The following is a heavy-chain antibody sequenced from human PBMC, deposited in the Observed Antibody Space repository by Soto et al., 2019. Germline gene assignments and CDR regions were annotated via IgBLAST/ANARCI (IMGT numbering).Heavy chain of an antibody. CDR1: GGTFSSYT. V-gene: IGHV1-69*02. Sequence: QVQLVQSGAEVKKPGSSVKVSCKASGGTFSSYTISWVRQAPGQGLEWMGRIIPILGIANYAQKFQGRVTITADKSTSTAYMELSSLRSEDTAVYYCARLRTRGYSYVLDYWGQGTLVTVSS. CDR2: IIPILGIA. D-gene: IGHD5-18*01. CDR3: ARLRTRGYSYVLDY. J-gene: IGHJ4*02.